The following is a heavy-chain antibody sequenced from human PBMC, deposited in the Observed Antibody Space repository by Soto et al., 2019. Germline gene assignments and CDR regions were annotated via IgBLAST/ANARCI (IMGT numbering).Heavy chain of an antibody. D-gene: IGHD3-22*01. V-gene: IGHV1-58*01. CDR1: GFTFTSSA. Sequence: SVKISCKASGFTFTSSAVQWVRQARGQRLEWIGWIVVGSGNTNYAQKFQERVTITRDMSTSTAYMELSSLRSEDTAVYYCAAWGGGYYNHDAFDIWGQGTMVTVS. CDR2: IVVGSGNT. J-gene: IGHJ3*02. CDR3: AAWGGGYYNHDAFDI.